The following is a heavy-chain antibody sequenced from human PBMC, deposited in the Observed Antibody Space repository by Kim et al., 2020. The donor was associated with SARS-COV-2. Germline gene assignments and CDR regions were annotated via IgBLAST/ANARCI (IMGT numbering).Heavy chain of an antibody. CDR3: ARVGSSGWDFDY. J-gene: IGHJ4*02. Sequence: SSNPSLKSRVTISVDTSKNQFSLKLSSVTAADTAVYYCARVGSSGWDFDYWGQGTLVTVSS. V-gene: IGHV4-39*01. D-gene: IGHD6-19*01.